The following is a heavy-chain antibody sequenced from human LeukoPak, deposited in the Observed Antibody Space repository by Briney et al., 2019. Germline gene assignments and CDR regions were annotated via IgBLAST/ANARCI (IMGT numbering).Heavy chain of an antibody. CDR3: ASYSNWGDFDS. J-gene: IGHJ4*02. Sequence: GASVKVSCKASGGTFSTFGITWVRQAPGQGLEWMGGTIPIFGAKHYAQKFRGRVTFTADNSTTTTFMELSSLRSEDTALYFSASYSNWGDFDSWGQGTLVTVSS. CDR2: TIPIFGAK. CDR1: GGTFSTFG. V-gene: IGHV1-69*06. D-gene: IGHD7-27*01.